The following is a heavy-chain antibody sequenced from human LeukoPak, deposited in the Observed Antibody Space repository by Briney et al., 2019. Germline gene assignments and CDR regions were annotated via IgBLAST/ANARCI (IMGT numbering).Heavy chain of an antibody. Sequence: GGSLRLSCAASGFTFDDHGMSWVRQGPGKGLEWVSAINWNGDRTVYAESVKGRFVLSRDNAKNSLHLQMNSLRAEDMAVYYFVRDSGLGYGSESYPAAGHHMELWGKGNPV. CDR2: INWNGDRT. CDR3: VRDSGLGYGSESYPAAGHHMEL. J-gene: IGHJ6*03. CDR1: GFTFDDHG. V-gene: IGHV3-20*04. D-gene: IGHD3-10*01.